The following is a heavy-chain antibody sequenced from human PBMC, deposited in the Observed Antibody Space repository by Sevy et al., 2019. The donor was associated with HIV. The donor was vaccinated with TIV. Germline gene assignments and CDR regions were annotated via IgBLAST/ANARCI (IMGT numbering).Heavy chain of an antibody. Sequence: SETLSLTCTVSGGSISSYYWSWIRQPPGKGLEWIGYIYYSGSTNYNPSLKSRVTISVDTSKNQFSLKLSSVTAADTAVYYCARLAVVGNLSPNYYYYMDVWGKGTTVTVSS. CDR3: ARLAVVGNLSPNYYYYMDV. J-gene: IGHJ6*03. CDR2: IYYSGST. CDR1: GGSISSYY. V-gene: IGHV4-59*08. D-gene: IGHD6-19*01.